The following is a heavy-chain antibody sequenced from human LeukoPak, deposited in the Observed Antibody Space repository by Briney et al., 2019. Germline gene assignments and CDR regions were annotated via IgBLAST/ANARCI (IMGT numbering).Heavy chain of an antibody. CDR3: ARRLTQYDCFDP. D-gene: IGHD2-2*01. V-gene: IGHV6-1*01. CDR2: TYYRSTWYN. Sequence: SQTLSLTCAISGDSVSSNSVTWNWIRQSPSRGLEWLGRTYYRSTWYNDYAVSVRGRITVNPDTSKNQFSLHLNSVTPVDTAVYYCARRLTQYDCFDPWGQGILVTISS. CDR1: GDSVSSNSVT. J-gene: IGHJ5*02.